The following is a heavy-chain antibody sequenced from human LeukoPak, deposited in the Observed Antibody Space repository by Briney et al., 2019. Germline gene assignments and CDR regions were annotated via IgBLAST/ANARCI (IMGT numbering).Heavy chain of an antibody. D-gene: IGHD3-16*01. Sequence: GGSLRLSCAASGFTFSSYEMNWVRQAPGKGLEWVSYISCSGSTIYYADSVKGRFTISRDNAKNSLYLQMNSLRAEDTAVYYCARDQYPLYLHTGGFDYWGQGTLVTVSS. V-gene: IGHV3-48*03. CDR2: ISCSGSTI. CDR1: GFTFSSYE. CDR3: ARDQYPLYLHTGGFDY. J-gene: IGHJ4*02.